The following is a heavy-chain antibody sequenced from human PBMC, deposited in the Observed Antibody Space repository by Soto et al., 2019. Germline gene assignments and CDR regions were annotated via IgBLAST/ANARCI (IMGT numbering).Heavy chain of an antibody. CDR3: ARGLILGATPLYSSGWYPFDY. V-gene: IGHV1-3*01. CDR1: GYTFTSYA. D-gene: IGHD6-19*01. J-gene: IGHJ4*02. Sequence: ASVKVSCKASGYTFTSYAMHWVRQAPGQRLEWMGWINAGNGNTKYSQKFQGRVTITRDTSASTAYMELSSLRSEDTAVYYCARGLILGATPLYSSGWYPFDYWGQGTLVTVSS. CDR2: INAGNGNT.